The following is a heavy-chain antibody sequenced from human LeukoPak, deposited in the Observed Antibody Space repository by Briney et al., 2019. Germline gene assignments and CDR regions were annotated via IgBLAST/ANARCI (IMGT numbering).Heavy chain of an antibody. V-gene: IGHV1-18*01. D-gene: IGHD6-13*01. CDR1: GYTFTSSG. CDR2: ISAYNGNT. CDR3: ARGGPYSSSWYIDY. J-gene: IGHJ4*02. Sequence: ASVKVSCKASGYTFTSSGISWVRQAPGQGLECMGWISAYNGNTNYAQKLQGRVTMTTDTSTSTAYMELRSLRSDDTAVYYCARGGPYSSSWYIDYWGQGTLVTVSS.